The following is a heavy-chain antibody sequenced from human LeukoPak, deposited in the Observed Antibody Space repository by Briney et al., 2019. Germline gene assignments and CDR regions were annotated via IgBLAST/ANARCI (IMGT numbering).Heavy chain of an antibody. J-gene: IGHJ4*02. CDR3: AREAPNLYYDSSLDY. CDR1: GGSISSSSYY. D-gene: IGHD3-22*01. V-gene: IGHV4-39*07. Sequence: PSETLSLTCTVSGGSISSSSYYWGWIRQPPGKGREWIGSIYYSGSTYYNPSLKSRVTISVDTSKNQFSLKLSSVTAADTAVYYCAREAPNLYYDSSLDYWGQGTLVTVSS. CDR2: IYYSGST.